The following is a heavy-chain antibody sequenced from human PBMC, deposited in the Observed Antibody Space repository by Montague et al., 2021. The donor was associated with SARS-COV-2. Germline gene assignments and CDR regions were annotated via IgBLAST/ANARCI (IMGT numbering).Heavy chain of an antibody. J-gene: IGHJ4*02. V-gene: IGHV4-59*01. CDR3: VREGRSSAYAMDY. Sequence: SETLSLTCTVSGASMSGSYWGWVQQPPGKGPEWIGNIYSSGSTHYSPSLKSRVTISVDTSKSQFSLRLTSVTAADTAVYYCVREGRSSAYAMDYWGQGTLVTVSS. CDR2: IYSSGST. CDR1: GASMSGSY. D-gene: IGHD3-22*01.